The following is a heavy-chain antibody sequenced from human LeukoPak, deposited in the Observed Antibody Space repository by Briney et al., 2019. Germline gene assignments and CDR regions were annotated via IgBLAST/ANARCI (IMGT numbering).Heavy chain of an antibody. J-gene: IGHJ4*02. CDR2: ISNSGGST. Sequence: QPGGSLRLSCATSGFTFSNYAMSWVRQAPGKGLEWVSAISNSGGSTYYADSVKGRFTISRDNSKNTLYLQMNSLTAEDTAVYYCARTVGKRPDCWGQGTLVTVPS. V-gene: IGHV3-23*01. D-gene: IGHD1-26*01. CDR3: ARTVGKRPDC. CDR1: GFTFSNYA.